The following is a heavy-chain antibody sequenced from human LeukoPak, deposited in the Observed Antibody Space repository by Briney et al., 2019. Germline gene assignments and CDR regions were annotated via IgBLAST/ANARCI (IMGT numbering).Heavy chain of an antibody. D-gene: IGHD6-13*01. CDR1: GGSISSYY. J-gene: IGHJ6*03. Sequence: PSETLSLTCTVSGGSISSYYWSWIRQYPGKGLEWIGCIYDSGSTFYTPSLKSRVSISLDTSKNQFSLRVISVTAADTAVYFCARNTGIAAVGNPSYYFYYYMDVWGKGTTVTVSS. V-gene: IGHV4-59*06. CDR2: IYDSGST. CDR3: ARNTGIAAVGNPSYYFYYYMDV.